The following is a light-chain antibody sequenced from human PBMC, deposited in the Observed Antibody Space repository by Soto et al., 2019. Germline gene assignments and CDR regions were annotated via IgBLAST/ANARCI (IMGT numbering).Light chain of an antibody. CDR2: EVS. J-gene: IGLJ1*01. CDR1: SSDVGGYNY. CDR3: SSYGGSNTFGV. Sequence: QSVLTQPPSASGSPGQSVTISCTGTSSDVGGYNYVSWYQQHPGKAPKLMIYEVSKRPSGVPDRFSGSKSGNTASLTVSGLQADAEADYYCSSYGGSNTFGVFGTGTKLTVL. V-gene: IGLV2-8*01.